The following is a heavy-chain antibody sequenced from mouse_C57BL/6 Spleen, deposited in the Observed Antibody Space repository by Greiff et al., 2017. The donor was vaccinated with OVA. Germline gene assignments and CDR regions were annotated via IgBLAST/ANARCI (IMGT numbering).Heavy chain of an antibody. Sequence: ESGAELARPGASVKLSCKASGYTFTSYGISWVKQRTGQGLEWIGEIYPRSGNTYYNEKFKGKATLTADKSSSTAYMELRSLTSEDSAVYFCAREEAYFDVWGTGTTVTVSS. CDR1: GYTFTSYG. V-gene: IGHV1-81*01. CDR3: AREEAYFDV. J-gene: IGHJ1*03. CDR2: IYPRSGNT.